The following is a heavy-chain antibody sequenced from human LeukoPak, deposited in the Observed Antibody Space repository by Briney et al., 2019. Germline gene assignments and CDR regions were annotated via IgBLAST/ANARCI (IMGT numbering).Heavy chain of an antibody. CDR2: ISSSAGGIT. J-gene: IGHJ4*02. Sequence: GGSLRLSCAASGFTFSKYAMSWVRQPPGKGLEWVSGISSSAGGITYYADSVKGRFTTSRDSSKNTVYLHMSSLRGEDTAIYYCVKVMESGNYLGWDHWGQGTLVTVSS. CDR1: GFTFSKYA. V-gene: IGHV3-23*01. CDR3: VKVMESGNYLGWDH. D-gene: IGHD1-26*01.